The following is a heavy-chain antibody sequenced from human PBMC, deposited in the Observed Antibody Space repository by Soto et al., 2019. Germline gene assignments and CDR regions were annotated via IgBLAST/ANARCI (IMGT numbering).Heavy chain of an antibody. CDR2: ISNDGSNP. Sequence: QVQLVESGGGVVQPERSLRLSCAASGFTFSNYAMHWVRQARGTGLEWVAVISNDGSNPYYADSVKGRFTISRDNSKNTLYLQMNSLRPEDTAVYYCARTGYDSSGYFVEYYVDYGGQGTLVTVSS. J-gene: IGHJ4*02. CDR3: ARTGYDSSGYFVEYYVDY. CDR1: GFTFSNYA. V-gene: IGHV3-30-3*01. D-gene: IGHD3-22*01.